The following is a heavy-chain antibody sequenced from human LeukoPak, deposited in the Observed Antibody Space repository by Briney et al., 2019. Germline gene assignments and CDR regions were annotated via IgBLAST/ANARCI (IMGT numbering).Heavy chain of an antibody. CDR2: MNPNSGNT. V-gene: IGHV1-8*01. Sequence: GASVKVSCKASGYTFTSYDINWVRQATGQGLEWMGWMNPNSGNTGYAQKFQGRVTMTRNTSISTAYMELSSLRSEDTAVYYCARWYYYGSGTGNDAFDIWGQGTMVTVSS. CDR3: ARWYYYGSGTGNDAFDI. D-gene: IGHD3-10*01. CDR1: GYTFTSYD. J-gene: IGHJ3*02.